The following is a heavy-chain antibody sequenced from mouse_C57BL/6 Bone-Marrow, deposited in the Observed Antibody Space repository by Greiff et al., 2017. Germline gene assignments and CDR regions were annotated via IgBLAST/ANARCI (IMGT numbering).Heavy chain of an antibody. CDR1: GYTFTSYW. Sequence: EVQLQQSGTVLARPGASVKMSCKTSGYTFTSYWMHWVKQRPGQGLEWIGAIYPGNSDTSYNQKFKGKAKLTAVTSASTAYMELSSLTNEDSAVYYCTRSPPTGAWFAYWGQGTLVTVSA. V-gene: IGHV1-5*01. J-gene: IGHJ3*01. CDR3: TRSPPTGAWFAY. D-gene: IGHD4-1*02. CDR2: IYPGNSDT.